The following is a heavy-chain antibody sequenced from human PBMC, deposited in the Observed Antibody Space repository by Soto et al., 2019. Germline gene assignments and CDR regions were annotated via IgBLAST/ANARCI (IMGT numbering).Heavy chain of an antibody. CDR3: ARGPSMGIAVAGTGNDY. D-gene: IGHD6-19*01. Sequence: SETLCLTCTVSGGSIRSGGYYWSWIRQHPGKGLEWIGYIYYSGSTYYNPSLKSRVTISVDTSKNQFSLKLSSVTAADTAVYYCARGPSMGIAVAGTGNDYWGQGTLVTVSS. V-gene: IGHV4-31*03. CDR2: IYYSGST. CDR1: GGSIRSGGYY. J-gene: IGHJ4*02.